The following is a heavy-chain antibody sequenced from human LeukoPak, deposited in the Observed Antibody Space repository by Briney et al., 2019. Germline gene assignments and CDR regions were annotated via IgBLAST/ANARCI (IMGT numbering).Heavy chain of an antibody. D-gene: IGHD1-26*01. CDR1: GYTFPNFD. CDR3: ARVGYSNSYDY. V-gene: IGHV1-8*03. J-gene: IGHJ4*02. CDR2: MNPNTGNA. Sequence: AAVKVSCKASGYTFPNFDINWVRQATGQGLEGMGWMNPNTGNAGYAQKFQDRVTITWDASISTAYMDLSSLRSEDTAVYYCARVGYSNSYDYWGQGTLVTVSS.